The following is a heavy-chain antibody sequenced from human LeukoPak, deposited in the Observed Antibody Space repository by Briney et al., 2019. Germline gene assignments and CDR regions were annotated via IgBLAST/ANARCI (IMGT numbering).Heavy chain of an antibody. CDR2: ISGSGGST. Sequence: PGGSLRLSCAASGFTFSSYGMSWVRQAPGKGLEWVSAISGSGGSTYYADSVKGRFTISRDNSKNTLYLQMNSLRAEDTAVYYCAKDLSPRNRYFDYWGQGTLVTVSS. CDR3: AKDLSPRNRYFDY. CDR1: GFTFSSYG. J-gene: IGHJ4*02. V-gene: IGHV3-23*01.